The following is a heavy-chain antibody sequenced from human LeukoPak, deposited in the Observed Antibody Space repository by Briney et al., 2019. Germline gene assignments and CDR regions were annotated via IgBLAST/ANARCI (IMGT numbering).Heavy chain of an antibody. D-gene: IGHD3-16*02. CDR1: GFTFSTYS. CDR3: ARDRDYDYVWGSYQNYMDV. CDR2: IRSRDRTI. Sequence: GGSLRLSCAASGFTFSTYSINWVRQAPGKGLEWVSYIRSRDRTIYYADSVKGRFTISRDNAKNSLYLQMNSLRAEDTAVYYCARDRDYDYVWGSYQNYMDVWGKGTTVTVSS. V-gene: IGHV3-48*04. J-gene: IGHJ6*03.